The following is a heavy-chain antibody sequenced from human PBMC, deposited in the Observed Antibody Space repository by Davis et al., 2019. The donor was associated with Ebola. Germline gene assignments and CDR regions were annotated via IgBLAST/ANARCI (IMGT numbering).Heavy chain of an antibody. CDR3: ARTTAYYYYGMDV. D-gene: IGHD1-1*01. CDR1: GGSFSGYY. J-gene: IGHJ6*02. Sequence: SETLSLTCAVYGGSFSGYYWSWIRQPPGKGLEWIGEINHSGSTNYNPSLKSRVTISVDTSKNQFSLKLSSVTAADTAVYYCARTTAYYYYGMDVWGQGTTVTVSS. V-gene: IGHV4-34*01. CDR2: INHSGST.